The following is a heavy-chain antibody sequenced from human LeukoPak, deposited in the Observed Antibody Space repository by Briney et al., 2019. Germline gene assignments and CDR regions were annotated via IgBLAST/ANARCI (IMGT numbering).Heavy chain of an antibody. J-gene: IGHJ4*02. CDR1: GFTFSSYW. CDR2: INSDGSST. D-gene: IGHD2-2*02. Sequence: GGSLRLSCAASGFTFSSYWMHWVRQAPGKGLVWVSRINSDGSSTIYADSVKGRFTISRDNAKNTLYLQMNSLRAEDTAVYYCARTHCSSTSCYRHFDYWGQGTLVTVSS. V-gene: IGHV3-74*01. CDR3: ARTHCSSTSCYRHFDY.